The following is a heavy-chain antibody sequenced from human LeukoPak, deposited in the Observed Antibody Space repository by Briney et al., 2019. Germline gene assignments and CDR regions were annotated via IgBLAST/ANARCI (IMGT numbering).Heavy chain of an antibody. CDR2: ISAYNGNT. J-gene: IGHJ4*02. V-gene: IGHV1-18*04. CDR3: ARGERYRYYDSSGSDY. D-gene: IGHD3-22*01. Sequence: ASVKVSCKASGYTFTGYYMHWVRQAPGQGLEWMGWISAYNGNTNYAQKLQGRVTMTTDTSTSTAYMELRSLRSDDTAVYYCARGERYRYYDSSGSDYWGQGTLVTVSS. CDR1: GYTFTGYY.